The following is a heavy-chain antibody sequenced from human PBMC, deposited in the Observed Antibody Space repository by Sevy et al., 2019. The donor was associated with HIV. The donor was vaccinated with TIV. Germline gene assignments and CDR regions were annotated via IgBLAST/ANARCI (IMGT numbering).Heavy chain of an antibody. CDR3: ARGLSYSYAKRGDWVNWYLDV. D-gene: IGHD2-21*01. Sequence: ASVKVSCKASGYTFDSHDINWIRQAPGQGLEWMGWMNPNSGNTGYAQRFQGRFTMTRTTSTSTAYMELSGLRSEDTALYYCARGLSYSYAKRGDWVNWYLDVWGRGTLVTVSS. CDR2: MNPNSGNT. V-gene: IGHV1-8*01. J-gene: IGHJ2*01. CDR1: GYTFDSHD.